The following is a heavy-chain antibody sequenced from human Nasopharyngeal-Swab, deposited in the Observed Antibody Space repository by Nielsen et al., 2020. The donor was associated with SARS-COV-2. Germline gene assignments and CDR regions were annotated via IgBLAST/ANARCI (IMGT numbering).Heavy chain of an antibody. J-gene: IGHJ6*02. CDR2: ITYRGPT. CDR1: GASITDNNYY. V-gene: IGHV4-39*01. CDR3: ARRTYQLPHYYYYYGMDV. D-gene: IGHD2-2*01. Sequence: SETLSLTCTVSGASITDNNYYWAWIRQPPGKGLEWIGSITYRGPTFYNPSLKSRVTISPDTSKNQFSLKLTSVTAADTALYYCARRTYQLPHYYYYYGMDVWGQGTTVTVSS.